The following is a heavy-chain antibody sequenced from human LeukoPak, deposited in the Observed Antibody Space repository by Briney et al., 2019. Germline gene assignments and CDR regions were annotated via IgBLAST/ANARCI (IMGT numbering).Heavy chain of an antibody. CDR3: ARDSGTTGEVKFDP. V-gene: IGHV4-34*01. CDR2: INHSGST. Sequence: PSETLSLTCAVYDGSFNDYYWSWIRQPPGKGLEWIGEINHSGSTNYNPSLKSRVTISVDTSKNQFSLKVTSVTAADTAVYYCARDSGTTGEVKFDPWGQGTLVTVSS. D-gene: IGHD3-10*01. J-gene: IGHJ5*02. CDR1: DGSFNDYY.